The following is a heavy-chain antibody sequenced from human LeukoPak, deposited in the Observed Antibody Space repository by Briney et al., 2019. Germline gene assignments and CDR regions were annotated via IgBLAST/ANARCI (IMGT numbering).Heavy chain of an antibody. CDR2: VSGSGGST. D-gene: IGHD1-20*01. CDR3: AKDRDRYNWNDSGGWFDP. V-gene: IGHV3-23*01. CDR1: GFTFSSYA. J-gene: IGHJ5*02. Sequence: GGSLRLSCAASGFTFSSYAMSWVRQAPGKGLEWDSSVSGSGGSTYYADSVKGRFTISRDNSKNTLYLQMNSLTAEDTAVYYCAKDRDRYNWNDSGGWFDPRGQGTLVSVSS.